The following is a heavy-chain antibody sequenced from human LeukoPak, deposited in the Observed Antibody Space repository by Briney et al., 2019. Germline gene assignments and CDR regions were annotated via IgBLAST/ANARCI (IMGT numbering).Heavy chain of an antibody. J-gene: IGHJ4*02. CDR3: AKAAYSSSWIPFDY. D-gene: IGHD6-13*01. CDR2: LNNAGSST. CDR1: GFTFRNYW. Sequence: GGSLRLSCAASGFTFRNYWMHWVRQAPGKGLVWVSRLNNAGSSTVYADSVKGRFTISRDNAKNTLYLQMNSLRAEDTAVYYCAKAAYSSSWIPFDYWGQGTLVTVSS. V-gene: IGHV3-74*01.